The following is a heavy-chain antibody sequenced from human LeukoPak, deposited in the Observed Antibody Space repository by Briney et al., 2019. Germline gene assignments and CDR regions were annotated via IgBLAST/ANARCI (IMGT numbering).Heavy chain of an antibody. CDR1: GFTFSSYS. CDR2: ISSSSSYI. CDR3: ARATVTTDNWFDP. J-gene: IGHJ5*02. D-gene: IGHD4-17*01. V-gene: IGHV3-21*01. Sequence: GGSLRLSCAASGFTFSSYSMNWVRQAPGKGLEWVSSISSSSSYIYYADSVKGRFTISRDNAMNSLYLQMNSLRAEDTAAYYCARATVTTDNWFDPWGQGTLVTVSS.